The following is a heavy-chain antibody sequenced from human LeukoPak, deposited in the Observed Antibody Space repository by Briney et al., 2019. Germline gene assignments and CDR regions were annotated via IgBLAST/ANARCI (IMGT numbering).Heavy chain of an antibody. CDR3: ARGGVSRPTLYDY. CDR2: INGDGSST. Sequence: AGGSLRLSCVASGFTFSRYWMHWVRQAPGKGLVWVSHINGDGSSTSYADSVKGRFTISRDNAKNTLFLQMNSLRAEDTAVYYCARGGVSRPTLYDYWGQGTLVTVSS. CDR1: GFTFSRYW. V-gene: IGHV3-74*01. J-gene: IGHJ4*02. D-gene: IGHD2-15*01.